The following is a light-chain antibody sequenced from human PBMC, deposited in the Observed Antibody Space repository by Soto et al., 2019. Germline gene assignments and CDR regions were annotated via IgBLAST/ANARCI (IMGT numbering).Light chain of an antibody. CDR1: SSDVGGYNH. CDR3: SSYTSSGTRV. J-gene: IGLJ1*01. V-gene: IGLV2-14*01. Sequence: QPVLTQPASVSGSPGQSITISCTGTSSDVGGYNHVSWYQQHPGKAPKLMIYEVSNRPSGVSNRFSGSKSGNTASLTISGLQAEDEADYYCSSYTSSGTRVFGTGTKLTVL. CDR2: EVS.